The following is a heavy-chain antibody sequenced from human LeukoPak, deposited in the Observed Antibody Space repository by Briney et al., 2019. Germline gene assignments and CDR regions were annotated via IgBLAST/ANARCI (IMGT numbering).Heavy chain of an antibody. CDR3: ARGLSSGWLY. CDR2: INHSGST. J-gene: IGHJ4*02. CDR1: GGSFSGYY. V-gene: IGHV4-34*01. D-gene: IGHD6-19*01. Sequence: SETLSLTCAVYGGSFSGYYWSWIRQPPGKGLECIGEINHSGSTNYNPSLKSRATISVDTSKNQFSLKLSSVTAADTAVYYCARGLSSGWLYWGQGTLVTVSS.